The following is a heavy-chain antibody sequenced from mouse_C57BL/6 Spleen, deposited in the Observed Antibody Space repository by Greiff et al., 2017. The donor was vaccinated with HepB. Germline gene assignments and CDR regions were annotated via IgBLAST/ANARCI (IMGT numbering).Heavy chain of an antibody. J-gene: IGHJ3*01. CDR3: ARKGVYDGYSFFAY. CDR2: IYPGSGST. CDR1: GYTFTSYW. D-gene: IGHD2-3*01. V-gene: IGHV1-55*01. Sequence: QVQLQQPGAELVKPGASVKMSCKASGYTFTSYWITWVKQRPGQGLEWIGDIYPGSGSTNYNEKFKSKATLTVDTSSSTAYMQLSSLTSEDSAVYYCARKGVYDGYSFFAYWGQGTLVTVSA.